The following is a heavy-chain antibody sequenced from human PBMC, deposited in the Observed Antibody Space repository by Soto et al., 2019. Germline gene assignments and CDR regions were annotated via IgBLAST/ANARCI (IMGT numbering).Heavy chain of an antibody. CDR3: ARDYYDSSGYFCPWFDP. J-gene: IGHJ5*02. D-gene: IGHD3-22*01. CDR1: GFTFSKYA. V-gene: IGHV3-30-3*01. CDR2: ISYDGSNK. Sequence: GSLRLSCAASGFTFSKYAMHWVRQAPGKGLEWVAVISYDGSNKYYADPVKGRFTVSRDNSKNTLYLQMNSLRAEDTAFYYCARDYYDSSGYFCPWFDPWGQGTLVTVSS.